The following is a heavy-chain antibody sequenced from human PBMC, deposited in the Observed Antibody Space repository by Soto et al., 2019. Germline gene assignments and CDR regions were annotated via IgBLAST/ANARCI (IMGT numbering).Heavy chain of an antibody. D-gene: IGHD3-3*01. CDR2: INPATGAA. Sequence: QLHLVQSGAVVKKPGASVTVSCSASGYPVTAYYMHWVRQAPGRGLEWMGGINPATGAAKYKQTFQGRDTRTRGTSTSTVFMEMSGLNSEDTAGFYCARGGGVGVAGSAAFDMWGQGTLVTVSS. V-gene: IGHV1-2*02. J-gene: IGHJ3*02. CDR3: ARGGGVGVAGSAAFDM. CDR1: GYPVTAYY.